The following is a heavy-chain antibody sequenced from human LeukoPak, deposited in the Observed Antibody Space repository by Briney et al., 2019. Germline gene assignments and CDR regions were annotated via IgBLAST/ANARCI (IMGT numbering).Heavy chain of an antibody. V-gene: IGHV7-4-1*01. CDR3: VTNFDSSGYFGY. J-gene: IGHJ4*02. D-gene: IGHD3-22*01. Sequence: ASVKVSSKASGYTFTRNTINWVRQAPGQGLKWMGWVNTNTGNPTYAQGFTGRFVFSSDTSVSTAYLQIGSLKAEDTAVYYCVTNFDSSGYFGYWGQGTLVTVSS. CDR1: GYTFTRNT. CDR2: VNTNTGNP.